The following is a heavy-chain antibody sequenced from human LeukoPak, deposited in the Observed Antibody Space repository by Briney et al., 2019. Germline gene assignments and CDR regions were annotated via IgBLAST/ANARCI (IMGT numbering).Heavy chain of an antibody. CDR1: GGSISSSSYY. Sequence: SETLSLTCTVSGGSISSSSYYWGWIRQPPGKGLEWIGSIYYSGSTYYNPSLKSRVTISVDTSKNQFSLKLSSVTAADTAVYYCARDSRYTYYYDSSGRNAFDIWGQGTMVTVSS. J-gene: IGHJ3*02. D-gene: IGHD3-22*01. CDR2: IYYSGST. V-gene: IGHV4-39*07. CDR3: ARDSRYTYYYDSSGRNAFDI.